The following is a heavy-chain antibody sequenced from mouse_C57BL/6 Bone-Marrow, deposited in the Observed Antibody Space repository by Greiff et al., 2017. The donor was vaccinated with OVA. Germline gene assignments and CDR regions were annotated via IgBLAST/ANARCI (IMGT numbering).Heavy chain of an antibody. CDR3: ARSLLAY. CDR1: GYTFTSYW. Sequence: VKLMESGAELVKPGASVKLSCKASGYTFTSYWMHWVKQRPGQGLEWIGMIHPNSGSTNYNEKFKSKATLTVDKSSSTAYMQLSSLTSEDSAVYYCARSLLAYWGQGTTLTVSS. D-gene: IGHD1-1*01. V-gene: IGHV1-64*01. CDR2: IHPNSGST. J-gene: IGHJ2*01.